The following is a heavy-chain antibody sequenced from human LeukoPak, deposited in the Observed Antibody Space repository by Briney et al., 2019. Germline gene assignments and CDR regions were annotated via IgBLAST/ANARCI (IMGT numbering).Heavy chain of an antibody. D-gene: IGHD6-6*01. CDR3: ARGSIAARQIYYFDY. CDR2: IYYSGST. J-gene: IGHJ4*02. Sequence: SETLSLTCTVSGGSISSSTYYWGWIRQPPGKGLEWIGSIYYSGSTYYNPSLKSRVTISVDTSKNQFSLKLSSVTAADTAVYYCARGSIAARQIYYFDYWGQGTLVTVSS. V-gene: IGHV4-39*07. CDR1: GGSISSSTYY.